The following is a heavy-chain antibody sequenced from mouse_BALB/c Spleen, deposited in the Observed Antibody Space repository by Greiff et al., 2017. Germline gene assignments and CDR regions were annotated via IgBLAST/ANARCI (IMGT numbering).Heavy chain of an antibody. D-gene: IGHD2-3*01. V-gene: IGHV2-9*02. CDR2: IWAGGST. J-gene: IGHJ4*01. CDR3: ARDYDGGAMDY. Sequence: VKLQESGPGLVAPSQSLSITCTVSGFSLTSYGVHWVRQPPGKGLEWLGVIWAGGSTNYNSALMSRLSISKDNSKSQVFLKMNSLQTDDTAMYYCARDYDGGAMDYWGQGTSVTVSS. CDR1: GFSLTSYG.